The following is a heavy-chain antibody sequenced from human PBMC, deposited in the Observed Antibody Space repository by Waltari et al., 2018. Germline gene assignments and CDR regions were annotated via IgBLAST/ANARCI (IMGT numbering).Heavy chain of an antibody. D-gene: IGHD2-2*03. CDR3: SRQVLGYCTSAACRRLES. V-gene: IGHV4-38-2*01. CDR1: GYSINSGYY. Sequence: QVQLQESGPGLVKPSETLSLTCDVSGYSINSGYYWGWIRQSPGKGLEWIATIYHAGDTFYNPSLKSRVTISMDTSKNQFSLKLNSVTDADTAVYFCSRQVLGYCTSAACRRLESWGQGTLVTVSS. CDR2: IYHAGDT. J-gene: IGHJ4*02.